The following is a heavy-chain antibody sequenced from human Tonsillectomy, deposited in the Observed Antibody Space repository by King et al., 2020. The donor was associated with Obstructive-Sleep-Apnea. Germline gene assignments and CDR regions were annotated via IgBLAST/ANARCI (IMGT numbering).Heavy chain of an antibody. CDR2: IIPIFGTA. V-gene: IGHV1-69*01. J-gene: IGHJ6*02. CDR3: ARGRITMIVVVIDYYYYGMDV. D-gene: IGHD3-22*01. CDR1: GGTFSSYA. Sequence: QLVQSGAEVKKPGSSVKVSCKASGGTFSSYAISWVRQAPGQGLEWMGGIIPIFGTANYAQTFQGRVTITADESTSTAYMELSSLRSEDTAVYYCARGRITMIVVVIDYYYYGMDVWGQGTTVTVSS.